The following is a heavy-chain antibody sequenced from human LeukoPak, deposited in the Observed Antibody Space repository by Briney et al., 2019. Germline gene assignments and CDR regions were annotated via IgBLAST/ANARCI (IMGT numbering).Heavy chain of an antibody. CDR3: AKDAQRGFDYSNSLEY. CDR2: IWSDATEK. Sequence: GGSLRLSRAASGFTYSHYGMHWVRQAPGKGLEWVAVIWSDATEKYYSDAVKGRFTISRDNSRNTLYLQMNSLRGEDTAVYYCAKDAQRGFDYSNSLEYWGQGILVTVSS. CDR1: GFTYSHYG. D-gene: IGHD4-11*01. J-gene: IGHJ4*02. V-gene: IGHV3-33*06.